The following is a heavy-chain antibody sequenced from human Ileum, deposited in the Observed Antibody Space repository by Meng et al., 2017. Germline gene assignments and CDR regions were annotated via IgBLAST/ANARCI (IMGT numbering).Heavy chain of an antibody. J-gene: IGHJ4*02. V-gene: IGHV6-1*02. CDR3: ARGGGSYYHFDY. CDR1: GDSVSSNSAA. Sequence: VHPAQFGPGLRNPSQTLSLTCAISGDSVSSNSAAWNWIRQSPSRGLEWLGRTYYRSKWFNEYAVSVKSRITINPDTSENQFSLQLNSVTPEDAAVYYCARGGGSYYHFDYWGQGTLVTVSS. CDR2: TYYRSKWFN. D-gene: IGHD1-26*01.